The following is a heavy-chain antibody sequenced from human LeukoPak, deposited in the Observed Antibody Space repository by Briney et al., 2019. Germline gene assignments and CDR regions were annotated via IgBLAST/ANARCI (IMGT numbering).Heavy chain of an antibody. J-gene: IGHJ4*02. D-gene: IGHD1-7*01. Sequence: GGSLRLSCEASGFTFSTYNMNWVRQAPGKRLEWVSSITSTSSYVFYADSVKGRFTISRDNAKNSLYLQMNSLRAEDTAAYYCARDWYNWNYWYYWGQGTLVTVSS. CDR1: GFTFSTYN. CDR2: ITSTSSYV. CDR3: ARDWYNWNYWYY. V-gene: IGHV3-21*01.